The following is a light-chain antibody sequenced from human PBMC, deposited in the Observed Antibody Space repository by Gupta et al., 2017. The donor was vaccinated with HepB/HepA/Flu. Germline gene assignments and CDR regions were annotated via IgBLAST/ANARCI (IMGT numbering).Light chain of an antibody. Sequence: SSELTQDPAVSVALGQTVRITCQGDSLRSYYASWYQQKPGQAPVLVIYGKNNRPSGIPDRFPGSSSGNTASLTITGAQAEDEADYYCNSRDSSGNPPVVFGGGTKLTVL. CDR3: NSRDSSGNPPVV. CDR2: GKN. CDR1: SLRSYY. V-gene: IGLV3-19*01. J-gene: IGLJ2*01.